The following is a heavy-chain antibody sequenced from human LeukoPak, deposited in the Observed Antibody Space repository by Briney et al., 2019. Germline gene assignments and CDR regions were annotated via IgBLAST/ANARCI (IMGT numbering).Heavy chain of an antibody. J-gene: IGHJ4*02. D-gene: IGHD3-22*01. CDR3: AKETYYDSSGAPLFDY. CDR2: ISGSGGST. Sequence: PGGSLRLSCAASGSTFSNYATSWVRQAPGKGPEWVSAISGSGGSTYYPDSVKGRFTISRDNSKNTLYLQMHSLRAEDTAVYYCAKETYYDSSGAPLFDYWGQGTLVTVSS. CDR1: GSTFSNYA. V-gene: IGHV3-23*01.